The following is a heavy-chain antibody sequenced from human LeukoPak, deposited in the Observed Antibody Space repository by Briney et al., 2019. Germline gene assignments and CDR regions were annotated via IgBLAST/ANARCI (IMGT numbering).Heavy chain of an antibody. V-gene: IGHV4-59*01. D-gene: IGHD1-26*01. CDR1: GGSISSYY. Sequence: KSSETLSLTCTVSGGSISSYYWSWIRQPPGKGLEWIGYIYYSGSTNYNPSLKSRVTISVDTSKNQFSLKLSSVTAADTAVYYCARVVGIGRDYFDYWGQGTLVTVSS. CDR2: IYYSGST. CDR3: ARVVGIGRDYFDY. J-gene: IGHJ4*02.